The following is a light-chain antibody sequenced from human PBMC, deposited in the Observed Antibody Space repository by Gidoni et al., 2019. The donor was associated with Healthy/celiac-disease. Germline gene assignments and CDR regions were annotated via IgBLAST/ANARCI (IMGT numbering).Light chain of an antibody. V-gene: IGKV3-11*01. Sequence: ATLSCRASQSVSSYLAWYQQKPGQAPRLLIYDASNRATGIPARFSGSGSGTDFTLTISSLEPEDIAVYYCQQRNNWYTFXQXTKLEIK. CDR1: QSVSSY. CDR3: QQRNNWYT. CDR2: DAS. J-gene: IGKJ2*01.